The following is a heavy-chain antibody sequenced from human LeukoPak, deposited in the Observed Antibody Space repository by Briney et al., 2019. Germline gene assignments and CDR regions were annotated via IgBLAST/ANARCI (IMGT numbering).Heavy chain of an antibody. V-gene: IGHV4-38-2*02. CDR3: ARSGFGELFLAYYYYGMDV. Sequence: SETLSLTCTVSGYSISSGYYWGWIRQPPGKGLEWIGSIYHSGSTYYNPSLKSRVTISVDTSKNRFSLKLSSVTAADTAVYYCARSGFGELFLAYYYYGMDVWGQGTTVTVSS. D-gene: IGHD3-10*01. CDR1: GYSISSGYY. J-gene: IGHJ6*02. CDR2: IYHSGST.